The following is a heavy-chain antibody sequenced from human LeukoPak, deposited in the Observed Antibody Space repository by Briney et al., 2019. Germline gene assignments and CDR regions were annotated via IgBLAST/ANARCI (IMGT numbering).Heavy chain of an antibody. J-gene: IGHJ2*01. CDR1: GGSISSYS. V-gene: IGHV4-4*07. Sequence: MPSETLSLTCTISGGSISSYSWNWIRQPAGKGLEWIGRFYTSGTTNYNPSLKSRVTMSIDTSKNQVSLKMRSVTAADTAVYYCARTVVTLDWYFDLWGRGTLVSVSS. CDR2: FYTSGTT. D-gene: IGHD4-23*01. CDR3: ARTVVTLDWYFDL.